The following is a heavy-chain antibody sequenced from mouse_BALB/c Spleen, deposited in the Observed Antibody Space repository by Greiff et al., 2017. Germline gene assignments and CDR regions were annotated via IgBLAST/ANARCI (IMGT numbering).Heavy chain of an antibody. V-gene: IGHV1-7*01. CDR1: GYTFTSYW. J-gene: IGHJ4*01. CDR2: INPSTGYT. Sequence: QVQLQQSGAELAKPGASVKMSCKASGYTFTSYWMHWVKQRPGQGLEWIGYINPSTGYTEYNQKFKDKATLTADKSSSTAYMQLSSLTSEDSAVYYCARRRGAMDYWGQGTPVTVSS. CDR3: ARRRGAMDY.